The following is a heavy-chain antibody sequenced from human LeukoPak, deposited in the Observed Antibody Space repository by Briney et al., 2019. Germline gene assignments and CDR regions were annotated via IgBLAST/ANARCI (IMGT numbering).Heavy chain of an antibody. CDR3: ARGRKTWLLTYYFDY. Sequence: ASVKVSCKASGYTFTSYDINWVRQATGQGLGWMGWMNPNSGNTGYAQKFQGRVTITRNTSISTAYMELSSLRSEDTAVYYCARGRKTWLLTYYFDYWGQGTLVTVSS. J-gene: IGHJ4*02. V-gene: IGHV1-8*03. D-gene: IGHD5-12*01. CDR2: MNPNSGNT. CDR1: GYTFTSYD.